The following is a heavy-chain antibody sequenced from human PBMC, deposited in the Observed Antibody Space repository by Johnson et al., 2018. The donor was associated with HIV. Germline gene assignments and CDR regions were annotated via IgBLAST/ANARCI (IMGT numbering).Heavy chain of an antibody. CDR2: IKQDGSEK. D-gene: IGHD3-22*01. V-gene: IGHV3-7*01. CDR3: ARPYYDTNDHYLYAFDI. CDR1: GFTFSDYY. J-gene: IGHJ3*02. Sequence: QLVESGGGLVQPGGSLRLSCAASGFTFSDYYMSWIRQAPGKGLEWVANIKQDGSEKYYVDSVKGRFTISRDNAKNSLYLQMNSLIAEDTAVYYCARPYYDTNDHYLYAFDIWGQGTVVTVSS.